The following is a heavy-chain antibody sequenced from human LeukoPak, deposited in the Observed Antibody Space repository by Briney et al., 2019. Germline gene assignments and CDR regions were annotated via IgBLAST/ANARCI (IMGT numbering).Heavy chain of an antibody. J-gene: IGHJ4*02. D-gene: IGHD3-22*01. Sequence: GGSLRLFCAASGFTFSSYAMSWVRQAPGKGLEWVSAISGSGGSTYYADSVKGRFTISRDNSKNTLYLQMNSLRAEDTAVYYCAKDLTYYYDSRSLYYFDYWGQGTLVTVSS. CDR3: AKDLTYYYDSRSLYYFDY. CDR2: ISGSGGST. CDR1: GFTFSSYA. V-gene: IGHV3-23*01.